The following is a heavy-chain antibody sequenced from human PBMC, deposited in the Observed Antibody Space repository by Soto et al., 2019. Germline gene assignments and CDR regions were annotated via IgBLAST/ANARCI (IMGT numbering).Heavy chain of an antibody. CDR3: AKATTNGGWFNPFDS. CDR2: VSPSGAST. Sequence: EVQLLESGGAVVQPGGSLRLSCVGSGFNFDSHAMSWVRQAPGKGLEWVSSVSPSGASTHFPDFLKGRFSSSRDNSRDTLFLQMNSLTADDTAVYYCAKATTNGGWFNPFDSWGQGALVTVSS. J-gene: IGHJ4*02. V-gene: IGHV3-23*01. D-gene: IGHD6-19*01. CDR1: GFNFDSHA.